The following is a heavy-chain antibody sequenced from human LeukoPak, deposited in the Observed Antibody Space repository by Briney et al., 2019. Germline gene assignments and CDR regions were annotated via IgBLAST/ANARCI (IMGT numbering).Heavy chain of an antibody. CDR3: AKDLGYDFWSRVRYYFDY. J-gene: IGHJ4*02. CDR1: GFTFSSYA. Sequence: PGGSLRLSCAASGFTFSSYAMSWVRQAPGKGLEWVSAISGSGGSTYYADSVKGRFTISRDNSKNTLYLQMNSLRAEDTAVYYCAKDLGYDFWSRVRYYFDYWGQGTLVTVSS. V-gene: IGHV3-23*01. D-gene: IGHD3-3*01. CDR2: ISGSGGST.